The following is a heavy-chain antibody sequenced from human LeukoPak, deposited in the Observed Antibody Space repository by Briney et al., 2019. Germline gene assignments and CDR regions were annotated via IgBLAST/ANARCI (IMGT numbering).Heavy chain of an antibody. CDR1: GFTFSSYA. CDR3: VKDVTGDSSGWYGGIFDY. V-gene: IGHV3-64D*09. J-gene: IGHJ4*02. D-gene: IGHD6-19*01. CDR2: ISSNGGST. Sequence: GGSLRLSCPASGFTFSSYAMHWVRQAPGKGLEYVSAISSNGGSTYYADSVKGRFTISRDNSKNTLYLQMSSLRAEDTAVYYCVKDVTGDSSGWYGGIFDYWGQGTLVTVSS.